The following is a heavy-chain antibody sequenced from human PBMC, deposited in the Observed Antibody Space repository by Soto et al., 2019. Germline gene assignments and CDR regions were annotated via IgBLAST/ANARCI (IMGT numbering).Heavy chain of an antibody. CDR1: GYTFTSYG. V-gene: IGHV1-18*01. D-gene: IGHD2-15*01. CDR2: ISAYNGNT. CDR3: ARETHCSGGSCYRGWGDWFDP. J-gene: IGHJ5*02. Sequence: QVQLVQSGAEVKKPGASVKVSCKASGYTFTSYGISWVRQAPGQGLEWMGWISAYNGNTNYAQKLQGRVTITTDTPTSTAYMELRSLRSDDTAVYYCARETHCSGGSCYRGWGDWFDPWGQGTLVTVCS.